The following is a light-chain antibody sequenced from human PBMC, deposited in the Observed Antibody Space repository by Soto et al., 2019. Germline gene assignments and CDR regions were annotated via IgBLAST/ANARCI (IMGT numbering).Light chain of an antibody. J-gene: IGKJ1*01. CDR1: QTISSR. Sequence: DIQMTQSPSTLSGSVGDRVTITCRASQTISSRLAWYQQKPGKAPKLLIYDVSSLQSGVPSRFSGSGSGTEFTLTISSLQPDDFATYYCQHYKMYSPWTFGQGTKVDNK. CDR2: DVS. V-gene: IGKV1-5*01. CDR3: QHYKMYSPWT.